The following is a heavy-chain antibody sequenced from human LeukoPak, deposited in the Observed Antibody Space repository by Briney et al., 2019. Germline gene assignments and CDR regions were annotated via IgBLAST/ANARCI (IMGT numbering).Heavy chain of an antibody. V-gene: IGHV3-7*03. Sequence: GGYLSFSRSASGFTFSSNPLHWLRQAPGKGLEWVANIKQDGTEIAYVDSVKGRFTMSRDNAKNSRYLQMNRLRAEDTAVYYCARVEVSGWSNYWGQGTLVTVSS. CDR2: IKQDGTEI. CDR3: ARVEVSGWSNY. J-gene: IGHJ4*02. CDR1: GFTFSSNP. D-gene: IGHD6-19*01.